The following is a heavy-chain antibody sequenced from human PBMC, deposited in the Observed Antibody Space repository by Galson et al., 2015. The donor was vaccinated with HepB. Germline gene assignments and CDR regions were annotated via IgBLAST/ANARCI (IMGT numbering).Heavy chain of an antibody. CDR3: ARVAAASSAFDI. V-gene: IGHV3-11*06. D-gene: IGHD2-2*01. J-gene: IGHJ3*02. CDR2: ISSSSSYT. CDR1: GFTFSDYY. Sequence: SLRLPCAASGFTFSDYYMSWIRQAPGKGLEWVSYISSSSSYTNYADSVKGRFTISRDNAKNSLYLQMNSLRAEDTAVYYCARVAAASSAFDIWGQVTMVTVSS.